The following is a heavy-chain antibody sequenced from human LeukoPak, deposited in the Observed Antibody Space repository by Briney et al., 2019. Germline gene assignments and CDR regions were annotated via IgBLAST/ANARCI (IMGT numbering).Heavy chain of an antibody. J-gene: IGHJ5*02. Sequence: GGSLRLSCAASGFTFRSYEMNWVRQAPGKGLEWVSYIGPSGDTIYYADSVKGRFTISRDNAKNSLYLQMNSLRAEDTAVYYCAKAGRNYHNWLDPWGQGTLVTVSS. CDR1: GFTFRSYE. D-gene: IGHD4-11*01. V-gene: IGHV3-48*03. CDR2: IGPSGDTI. CDR3: AKAGRNYHNWLDP.